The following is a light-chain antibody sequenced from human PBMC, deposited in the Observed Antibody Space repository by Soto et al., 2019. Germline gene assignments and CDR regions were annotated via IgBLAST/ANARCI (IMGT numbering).Light chain of an antibody. CDR1: QSVPKDY. CDR3: QQCSISPLT. Sequence: EIVLTQSPGTLSLSPGERATLSCRASQSVPKDYLAWYQHKPGQAPRLLIHDASSRGTGIPDRFSGSGSGTDFTLTISRLEPEDFAVYYCQQCSISPLTFGGGTKVEIK. V-gene: IGKV3-20*01. CDR2: DAS. J-gene: IGKJ4*01.